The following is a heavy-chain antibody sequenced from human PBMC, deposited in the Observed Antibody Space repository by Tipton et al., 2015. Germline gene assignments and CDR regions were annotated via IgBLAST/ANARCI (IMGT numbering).Heavy chain of an antibody. J-gene: IGHJ5*02. CDR2: IYYSGST. Sequence: TLSLTCTVSGGSISTSTYCWGWIRQPPEKGLEWIGSIYYSGSTYYNPSLKSRVTISVDTSKNQFSLKLSSVTAADTAVYYCARQAPIAVAASNWFDPWGQGTLVTVSS. V-gene: IGHV4-39*01. CDR1: GGSISTSTYC. D-gene: IGHD6-19*01. CDR3: ARQAPIAVAASNWFDP.